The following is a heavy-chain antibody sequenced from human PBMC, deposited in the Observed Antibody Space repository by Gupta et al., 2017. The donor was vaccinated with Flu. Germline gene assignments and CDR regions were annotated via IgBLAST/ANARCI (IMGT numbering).Heavy chain of an antibody. CDR3: ARDSPHYYGSGSSDY. D-gene: IGHD3-10*01. V-gene: IGHV3-7*01. J-gene: IGHJ4*02. Sequence: EVQLVESGGGLVQPGGSLRLSCAASGFTFSRYWLSWVRTAPGKGLEWVANIKQDGSEKYYVDSVKGRFTISRDNAKNSLYLQMNSLRAEDTAVYYCARDSPHYYGSGSSDYWGQGTLVTVSS. CDR2: IKQDGSEK. CDR1: GFTFSRYW.